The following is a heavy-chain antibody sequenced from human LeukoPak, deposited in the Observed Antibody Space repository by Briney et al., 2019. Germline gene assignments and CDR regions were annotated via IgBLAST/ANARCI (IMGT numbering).Heavy chain of an antibody. D-gene: IGHD1-26*01. CDR3: AKDNGDRIVGATFLDY. V-gene: IGHV3-23*01. CDR1: GFTFSSYA. J-gene: IGHJ4*02. Sequence: GGSLRLSCAASGFTFSSYAMSWVRQAPGKGLEWVSAISGSGGSTYYADSVKGRFTISRDNSKNTLYLQMNSLRAEDTAVYYCAKDNGDRIVGATFLDYWGQGTLVTVSS. CDR2: ISGSGGST.